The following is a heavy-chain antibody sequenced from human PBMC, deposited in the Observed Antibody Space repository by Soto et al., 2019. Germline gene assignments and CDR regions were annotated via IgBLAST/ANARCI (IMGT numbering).Heavy chain of an antibody. D-gene: IGHD5-12*01. CDR2: IYYSGTT. J-gene: IGHJ4*02. Sequence: LSLTCTVSGGSISSNYWSWIRQPPGKGLEWIGYIYYSGTTIYNPSLKSRVTISVDTSKNQFSLKLSSVTAADTAVYYCGRVSSMATIGFWGQGTLVTVSS. CDR3: GRVSSMATIGF. V-gene: IGHV4-59*01. CDR1: GGSISSNY.